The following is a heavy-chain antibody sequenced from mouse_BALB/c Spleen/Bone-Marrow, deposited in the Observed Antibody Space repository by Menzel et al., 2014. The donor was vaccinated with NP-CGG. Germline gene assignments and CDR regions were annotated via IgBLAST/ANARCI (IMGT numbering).Heavy chain of an antibody. CDR3: AREARTTARFAY. J-gene: IGHJ3*01. D-gene: IGHD1-2*01. CDR2: IHYSGST. Sequence: EVKLQESGPVLVKPSQSLSLTCTVTAYSITSGYGWHWIRQFPGSKLEWMGYIHYSGSTHYNPSLKSRISITRDTSKNQFFLQLNSVTTEDTATYYCAREARTTARFAYWGQGTLVTVSA. V-gene: IGHV3-1*02. CDR1: AYSITSGYG.